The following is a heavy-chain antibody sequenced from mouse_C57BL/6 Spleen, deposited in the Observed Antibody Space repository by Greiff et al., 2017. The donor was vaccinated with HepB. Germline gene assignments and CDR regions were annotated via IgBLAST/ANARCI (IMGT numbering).Heavy chain of an antibody. V-gene: IGHV1-61*01. J-gene: IGHJ4*01. CDR2: IYPSDSET. CDR3: ARWGDYYAMDY. Sequence: QVHVKQPGAELVRPGSSVKLSCKASGYTFTSYWMDWVKQRPGQGLEWIGNIYPSDSETHYNQKFKDKATLTVDKSSSTAYMQLSSLTSEDSAVYYCARWGDYYAMDYWGQGTSVTVSS. CDR1: GYTFTSYW.